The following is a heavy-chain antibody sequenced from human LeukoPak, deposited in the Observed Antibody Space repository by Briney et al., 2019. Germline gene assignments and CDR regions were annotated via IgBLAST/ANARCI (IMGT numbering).Heavy chain of an antibody. V-gene: IGHV1-2*06. CDR3: ARTQYYDFWRVPGSYFDY. CDR2: INPNSGGT. Sequence: ASVKVSCKASGYTFTGYYMHWVRQAPGQGLEWMGRINPNSGGTNYAQKFQGRVTMTRDTSISTAYMELSSLRSEDTAVYYCARTQYYDFWRVPGSYFDYWGQGTLVTVSS. J-gene: IGHJ4*02. D-gene: IGHD3-3*01. CDR1: GYTFTGYY.